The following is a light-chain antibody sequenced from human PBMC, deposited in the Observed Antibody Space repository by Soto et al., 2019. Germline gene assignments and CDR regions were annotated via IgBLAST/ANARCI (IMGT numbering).Light chain of an antibody. V-gene: IGKV3-15*01. J-gene: IGKJ4*01. Sequence: EIVMTQSPATLSVSPGERATLSCRASQTLYNNLAWYQQKLGQAPRLLIYGASARATDILARFSGSGSGTEFTLTISGLQSEDFAIYYCQQYNDWPLTFGGGTKVEIK. CDR3: QQYNDWPLT. CDR1: QTLYNN. CDR2: GAS.